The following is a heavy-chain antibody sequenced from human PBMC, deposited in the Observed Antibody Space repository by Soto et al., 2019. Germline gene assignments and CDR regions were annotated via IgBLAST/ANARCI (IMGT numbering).Heavy chain of an antibody. CDR1: GGSISSGDYY. CDR2: IYYSGST. CDR3: ARASTVVEPIDY. J-gene: IGHJ4*02. D-gene: IGHD1-1*01. Sequence: SETLSLTXTVSGGSISSGDYYWSWIRQPPGKGLEWIGYIYYSGSTYYNPSLKSRVTISVDTSKNQFSLKLSSVTAADAPVYYCARASTVVEPIDYWGQGTLVTVSS. V-gene: IGHV4-30-4*01.